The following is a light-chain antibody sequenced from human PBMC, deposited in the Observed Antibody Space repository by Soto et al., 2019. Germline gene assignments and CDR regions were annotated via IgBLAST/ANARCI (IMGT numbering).Light chain of an antibody. CDR3: QQYGSSPGT. Sequence: EIVLTQSPGTLSLSPGERATLSCRASQSVSGNTLAWYQQKPGQAPRLLIYGESSRATGIPDRFSGSGSGTDFTHTISRLEPEDCAVYYCQQYGSSPGTFGQGSKEEVK. J-gene: IGKJ1*01. CDR1: QSVSGNT. V-gene: IGKV3-20*01. CDR2: GES.